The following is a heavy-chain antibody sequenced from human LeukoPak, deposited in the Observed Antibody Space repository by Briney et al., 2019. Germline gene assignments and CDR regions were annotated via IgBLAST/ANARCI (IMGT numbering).Heavy chain of an antibody. Sequence: SETLSLTCTISGGSISSYYWSWIRQPPGKGLEWVGYIYYSGSTNYNPSLKSRVTISVDTSKNQFSLKLSSVTAADTAVYYCARAPPEGVVFDYWGQGTLVTVSS. D-gene: IGHD3-10*01. J-gene: IGHJ4*02. CDR1: GGSISSYY. CDR3: ARAPPEGVVFDY. CDR2: IYYSGST. V-gene: IGHV4-59*01.